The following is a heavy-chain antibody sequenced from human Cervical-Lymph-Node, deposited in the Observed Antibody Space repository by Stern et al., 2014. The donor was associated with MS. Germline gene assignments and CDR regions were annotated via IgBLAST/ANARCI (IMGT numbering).Heavy chain of an antibody. J-gene: IGHJ5*02. CDR2: INPNSGTT. Sequence: QVQLVQSGAEVKKPGASVNVSCEASGFSFTTHYMHWIRQAPGEGLEWVGMINPNSGTTSYARQFQGRVIITRDTSTSTIYMELTGLRSEDTALYFCTRVQRERRALEHFDPWGQGTLVTVSS. CDR3: TRVQRERRALEHFDP. V-gene: IGHV1-46*03. D-gene: IGHD1/OR15-1a*01. CDR1: GFSFTTHY.